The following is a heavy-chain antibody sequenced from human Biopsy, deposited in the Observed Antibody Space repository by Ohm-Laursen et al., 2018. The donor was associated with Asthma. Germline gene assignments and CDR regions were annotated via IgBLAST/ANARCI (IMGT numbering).Heavy chain of an antibody. Sequence: SVKVSCKASGYPFTDYYVHWVRQAPGQGLEWMGRIDPNSGGTNYAQKFLGRVTMTRDTSISTAYMELSRLRSDDTAVYYCARGRHYDFWSGYYIEYFDYWGQGTLVTVSS. CDR1: GYPFTDYY. CDR2: IDPNSGGT. CDR3: ARGRHYDFWSGYYIEYFDY. J-gene: IGHJ4*02. D-gene: IGHD3-3*01. V-gene: IGHV1-2*06.